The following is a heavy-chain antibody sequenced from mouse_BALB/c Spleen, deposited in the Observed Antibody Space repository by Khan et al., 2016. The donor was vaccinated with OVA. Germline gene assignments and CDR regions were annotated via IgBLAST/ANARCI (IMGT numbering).Heavy chain of an antibody. D-gene: IGHD2-10*01. V-gene: IGHV2-6-1*01. CDR1: GFSLTNYG. Sequence: QVQLKESGPGLVAPSQSLSITCTISGFSLTNYGVHWVRQPPGKGLEWLVVIWSDGCTTYNSALKSRLTISKDNSKSQVFLKMNSLQTDDTAVYFCARQPYYHYNIMDYWGQGTSVTVSS. J-gene: IGHJ4*01. CDR2: IWSDGCT. CDR3: ARQPYYHYNIMDY.